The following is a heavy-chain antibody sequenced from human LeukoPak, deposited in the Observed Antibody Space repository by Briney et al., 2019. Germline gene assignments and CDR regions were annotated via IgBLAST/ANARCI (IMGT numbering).Heavy chain of an antibody. Sequence: ASVKISCKASGYTFTSYYMHWVRQAPGQGLEWMGIINPSGDSTSYAQKFQGTVTMTRDTYTSTVYMEVTSPRSEDTAVYYCARAGTGTSVRWDYWGQGTLVTVSS. V-gene: IGHV1-46*01. D-gene: IGHD1-7*01. CDR2: INPSGDST. CDR1: GYTFTSYY. CDR3: ARAGTGTSVRWDY. J-gene: IGHJ4*02.